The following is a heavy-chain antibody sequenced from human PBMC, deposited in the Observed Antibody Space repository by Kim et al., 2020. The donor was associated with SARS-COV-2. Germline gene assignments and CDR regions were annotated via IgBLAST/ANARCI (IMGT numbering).Heavy chain of an antibody. V-gene: IGHV3-30-3*01. J-gene: IGHJ2*01. CDR3: ARDSRGYWYFDL. CDR1: GFTFSSYA. Sequence: GGSLRLSCAASGFTFSSYAMHWVRQAPGKGLEWVAVISYDGSNKYYADSVKGRFTISRDNSKNTLYLQMNSLRAEDTAVYYCARDSRGYWYFDLWGRDTL. CDR2: ISYDGSNK.